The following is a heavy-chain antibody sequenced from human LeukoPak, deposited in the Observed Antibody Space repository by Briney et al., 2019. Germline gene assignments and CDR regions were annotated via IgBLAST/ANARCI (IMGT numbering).Heavy chain of an antibody. D-gene: IGHD2-15*01. J-gene: IGHJ4*02. Sequence: GGSLRLSCAASGFTFSSYSMHWARQAPGKGLEWVAVISYDGSNKYYADSVKGRFTISRDNSKNTLYLQMNSLRAEDTAVYYCASLYCSGGSCPLRPDYWGQGTLVTVSS. CDR3: ASLYCSGGSCPLRPDY. V-gene: IGHV3-30-3*01. CDR1: GFTFSSYS. CDR2: ISYDGSNK.